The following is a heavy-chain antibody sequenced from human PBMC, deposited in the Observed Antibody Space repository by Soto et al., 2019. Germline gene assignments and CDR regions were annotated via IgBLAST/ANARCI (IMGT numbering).Heavy chain of an antibody. Sequence: EVQLLESGGGLVQPGGSLRLSCAASGFTFSSYAMSWVRQAPGKGLEWVSAISGSGGSTYYADSVKGRFTISRDNSKNTLYLQMNSLRAEDTAVYYCAKDIVLMVYAIGDFDYWGQGTLVTVSS. CDR2: ISGSGGST. V-gene: IGHV3-23*01. CDR3: AKDIVLMVYAIGDFDY. CDR1: GFTFSSYA. D-gene: IGHD2-8*01. J-gene: IGHJ4*02.